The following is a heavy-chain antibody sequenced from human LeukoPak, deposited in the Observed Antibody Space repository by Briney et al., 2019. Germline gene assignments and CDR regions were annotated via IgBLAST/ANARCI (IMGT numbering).Heavy chain of an antibody. D-gene: IGHD6-19*01. CDR2: IYPGDSDT. J-gene: IGHJ3*02. Sequence: GESLKISCKGSGYSFTSYWISWVRQMPGKGLEWMGIIYPGDSDTRYSPSFQGQVTISADKSINTAYLQWNSLEASDTAMYYCATRYSSGWYDTFDIWGQGTMVTVSS. CDR3: ATRYSSGWYDTFDI. V-gene: IGHV5-51*01. CDR1: GYSFTSYW.